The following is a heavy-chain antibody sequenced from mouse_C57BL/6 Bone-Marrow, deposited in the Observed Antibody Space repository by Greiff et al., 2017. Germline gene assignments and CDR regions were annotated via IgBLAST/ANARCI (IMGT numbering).Heavy chain of an antibody. J-gene: IGHJ2*01. CDR2: IDPEDGDT. V-gene: IGHV14-1*01. CDR1: GFNIKDYY. Sequence: EVKLVESGAELVRPGASVKLSCTASGFNIKDYYMHWVKQRPEQGLEWIGRIDPEDGDTEYAPKFQGKGTMTADTSSHTAYLQLSSRTSEDTAVYYCTRRDYFDDWGQGATRKVAS. CDR3: TRRDYFDD.